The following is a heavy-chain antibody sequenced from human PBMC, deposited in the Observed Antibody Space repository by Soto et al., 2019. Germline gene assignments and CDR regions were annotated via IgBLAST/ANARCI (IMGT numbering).Heavy chain of an antibody. D-gene: IGHD6-19*01. J-gene: IGHJ4*02. CDR2: IYYSGST. V-gene: IGHV4-61*01. CDR1: GGSVTSGSYH. CDR3: AKDQGIAVAVFDY. Sequence: QVQLQESGPGLVKPSETLSLTCTVAGGSVTSGSYHWSWIRQPPGKGLEWIGYIYYSGSTNYDPSLKSRVTISVDTSKNQISLKLSSVTAADTAVYYCAKDQGIAVAVFDYWGQGTLVTVSS.